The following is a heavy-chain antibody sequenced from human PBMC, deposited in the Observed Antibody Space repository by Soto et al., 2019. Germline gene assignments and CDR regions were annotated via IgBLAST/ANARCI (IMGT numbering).Heavy chain of an antibody. CDR2: INAGNGNT. Sequence: QVQLVQSGAEEKKPGASVKVSCKASGYTFTSYAMHWVRQAPGQRLEWMGWINAGNGNTKYSQKFQGRVTITRDTSASTAYMELSSLRSEDTAVYCCASAWVVVTAPDYWGQGTLVTVSS. CDR3: ASAWVVVTAPDY. J-gene: IGHJ4*02. CDR1: GYTFTSYA. D-gene: IGHD2-21*02. V-gene: IGHV1-3*05.